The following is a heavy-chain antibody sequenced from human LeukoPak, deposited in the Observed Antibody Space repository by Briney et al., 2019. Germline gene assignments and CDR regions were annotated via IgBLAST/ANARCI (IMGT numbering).Heavy chain of an antibody. CDR3: ARESEGYCSGGSCYGLDP. V-gene: IGHV3-7*01. CDR2: IKQDGSEK. Sequence: PGGSLRLSCAASGFTFSTYWMSWVRQAPGKGLEWVANIKQDGSEKYYVDSVKGRFTISRDNAKNSLYLQMNSLRAEDTAVYYCARESEGYCSGGSCYGLDPWGQGTLVTVSS. J-gene: IGHJ5*02. CDR1: GFTFSTYW. D-gene: IGHD2-15*01.